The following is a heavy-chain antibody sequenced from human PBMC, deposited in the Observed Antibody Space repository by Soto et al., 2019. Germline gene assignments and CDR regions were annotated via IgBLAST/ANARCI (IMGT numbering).Heavy chain of an antibody. CDR2: ISWNSGSI. J-gene: IGHJ4*02. V-gene: IGHV3-9*01. CDR1: GFTFDDFA. Sequence: DVQLVESGGGLVQPGRSLRVSCAASGFTFDDFAMHWVRQAPGKGLEWVSGISWNSGSIEYADSGKGRFTISRDNAKNSLYLQMSSLRAEDTALYSCAKGLYGSGPTAFDCRGQGTLVTVSS. D-gene: IGHD3-10*01. CDR3: AKGLYGSGPTAFDC.